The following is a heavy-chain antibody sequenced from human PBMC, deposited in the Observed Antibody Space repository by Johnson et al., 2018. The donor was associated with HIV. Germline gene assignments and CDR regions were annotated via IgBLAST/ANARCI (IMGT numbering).Heavy chain of an antibody. Sequence: VQLVESGGGLVQPGGSLRLSCAASGFTVSSNYMSWVRQAPGKGLEWVSVIYSGGSIGYADSVKGRFTISRDNAKNSLYLQMNTLRAEDTALYYCAKGATRYKTSGSNSDGAFDIWGQGTMVTVSP. D-gene: IGHD1-26*01. CDR1: GFTVSSNY. CDR2: IYSGGSI. CDR3: AKGATRYKTSGSNSDGAFDI. J-gene: IGHJ3*02. V-gene: IGHV3-66*02.